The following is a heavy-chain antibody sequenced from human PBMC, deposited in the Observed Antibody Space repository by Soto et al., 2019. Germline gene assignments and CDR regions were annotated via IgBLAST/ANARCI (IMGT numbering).Heavy chain of an antibody. Sequence: GGALRLSCVAHGFIFGDYAIHWVRQRPGKGLEWVAGIDWNRATIGYGDSVKGRFTLSRDNARNSVLLEMSRLRNDDSALYYCVKDVGSRHYDFTNFDSWGRGTQVTVSS. CDR3: VKDVGSRHYDFTNFDS. J-gene: IGHJ4*02. V-gene: IGHV3-9*01. CDR2: IDWNRATI. CDR1: GFIFGDYA. D-gene: IGHD2-8*01.